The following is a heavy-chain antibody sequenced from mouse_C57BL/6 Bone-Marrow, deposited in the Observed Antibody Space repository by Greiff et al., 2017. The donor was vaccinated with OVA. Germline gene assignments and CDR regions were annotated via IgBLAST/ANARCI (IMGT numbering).Heavy chain of an antibody. CDR3: ARAGWLLRRYYVDY. D-gene: IGHD2-3*01. CDR1: GYSFTGYY. V-gene: IGHV1-42*01. Sequence: VQLQQSGPELVKPGASVKISCKASGYSFTGYYMNWVKQSPEKSLEWIGEINPSTGGTTYTQKFKAKATLTVDKSSSTAYMQLKSLTSEDSAVYYCARAGWLLRRYYVDYWGQGTTLTVTA. CDR2: INPSTGGT. J-gene: IGHJ2*01.